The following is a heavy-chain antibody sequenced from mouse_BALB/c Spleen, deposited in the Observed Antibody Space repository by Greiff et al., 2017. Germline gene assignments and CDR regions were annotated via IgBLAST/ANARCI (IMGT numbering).Heavy chain of an antibody. CDR2: IWAGGST. D-gene: IGHD3-2*01. Sequence: VQLQQSGPGLVAPSQSLSITCTVSGFSLTSYGVHWVRQPPGKGLEWLGVIWAGGSTNYNSALMSRLSISKDNSKSQVFLKMNSLQTDDTAMYYCARDSDSSGYSFAYWGQGTLVTVSA. V-gene: IGHV2-9*02. J-gene: IGHJ3*01. CDR3: ARDSDSSGYSFAY. CDR1: GFSLTSYG.